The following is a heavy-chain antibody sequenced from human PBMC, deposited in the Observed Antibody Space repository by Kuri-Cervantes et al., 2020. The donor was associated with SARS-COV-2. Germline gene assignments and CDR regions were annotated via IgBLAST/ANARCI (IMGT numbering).Heavy chain of an antibody. J-gene: IGHJ6*03. CDR1: GGSISSYY. Sequence: GSLRLSCTVSGGSISSYYWSWIRQPPGKGLEWIGYINYSESTNYNPSLKSRVTISVDTSKNPFSLKLSTVTAADTAVYYRARATTMAPYYYYYYYMDVWGKGTTVTVSS. D-gene: IGHD5-18*01. V-gene: IGHV4-59*12. CDR2: INYSEST. CDR3: ARATTMAPYYYYYYYMDV.